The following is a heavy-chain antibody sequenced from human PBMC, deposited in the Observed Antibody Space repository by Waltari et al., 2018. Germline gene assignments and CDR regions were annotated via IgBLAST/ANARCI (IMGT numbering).Heavy chain of an antibody. Sequence: EVQLVESGGGLVQPGGSLRLSCAASGFTFSSYEMNWVRQAPGQGLEWVSYISSSGSTIYYADSVKGRFTISRDDAKNSLYLQMNSLRAEDTAVYYCARERYGSGSYYSYYFDYWGQGTLVTVSS. CDR2: ISSSGSTI. J-gene: IGHJ4*02. CDR1: GFTFSSYE. D-gene: IGHD3-10*01. CDR3: ARERYGSGSYYSYYFDY. V-gene: IGHV3-48*03.